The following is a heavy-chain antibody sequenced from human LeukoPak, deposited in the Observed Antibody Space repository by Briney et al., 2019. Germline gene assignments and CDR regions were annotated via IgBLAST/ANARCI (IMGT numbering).Heavy chain of an antibody. J-gene: IGHJ4*02. V-gene: IGHV4-4*07. CDR1: GGSISSYY. CDR2: IYTSGST. D-gene: IGHD5-18*01. CDR3: AKDLPEYSFGRMFDY. Sequence: SETLSLTCTVSGGSISSYYWSWIRQPAGKGLEWIGRIYTSGSTNYNPSLKSRVTMSVDTSKNQFSLKLSSVTAEDTAVYYCAKDLPEYSFGRMFDYWGQGTLVTVSS.